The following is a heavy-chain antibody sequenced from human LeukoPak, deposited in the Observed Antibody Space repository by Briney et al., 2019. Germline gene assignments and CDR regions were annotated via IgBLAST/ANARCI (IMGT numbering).Heavy chain of an antibody. V-gene: IGHV3-48*01. CDR1: GFTFSSYS. J-gene: IGHJ4*02. D-gene: IGHD3-22*01. CDR3: AKEFDSSGYYFDY. CDR2: ISSSSSTI. Sequence: GGSLRLSCAASGFTFSSYSMNWVRQAPGKGLEWVSYISSSSSTIYYADSVKGRFTISRDNAKNSLYLQMNSLRAEDTAVYYCAKEFDSSGYYFDYWGQGTLVTVSS.